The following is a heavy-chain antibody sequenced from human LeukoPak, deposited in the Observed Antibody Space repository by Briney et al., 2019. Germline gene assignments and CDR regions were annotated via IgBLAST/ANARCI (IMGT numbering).Heavy chain of an antibody. V-gene: IGHV4-61*01. CDR2: NYYIDST. CDR3: ARGLLGDDAFDI. J-gene: IGHJ3*02. Sequence: SETLSLTCTVSGDSVSSGSYYWSWIRQPPGKGLEWIGYNYYIDSTNYNPSLKSRVTISVDTSKNQFSLKLSSVTAADTAVYYCARGLLGDDAFDIWGQGTMVTVSS. CDR1: GDSVSSGSYY.